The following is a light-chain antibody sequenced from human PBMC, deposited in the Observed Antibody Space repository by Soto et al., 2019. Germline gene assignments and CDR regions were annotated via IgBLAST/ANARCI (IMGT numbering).Light chain of an antibody. J-gene: IGKJ1*01. Sequence: EIVLTQSPGTLSLSPGERATLSCRARQSVSSGYLAWYQQKPGQAPRLLIYGASSRATGIPDRFSGSGAGTDFSLTSSRLEDEDFAVDYCQQYGGSPTWTFGQGTKVEIK. CDR1: QSVSSGY. V-gene: IGKV3-20*01. CDR2: GAS. CDR3: QQYGGSPTWT.